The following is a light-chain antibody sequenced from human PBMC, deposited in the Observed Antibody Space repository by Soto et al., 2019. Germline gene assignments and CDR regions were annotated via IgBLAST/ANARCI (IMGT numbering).Light chain of an antibody. CDR2: DAS. J-gene: IGKJ3*01. Sequence: EIVLTQSPATLSLSPGERATLSCRASQSVSSYLAWYQQKPGQAPRLLSYDASNRATGIPARFSGSGSGTDFTLTISSLEPEDFAVYYCQQRRNRPTVGPGTKVDIK. CDR3: QQRRNRPT. V-gene: IGKV3-11*01. CDR1: QSVSSY.